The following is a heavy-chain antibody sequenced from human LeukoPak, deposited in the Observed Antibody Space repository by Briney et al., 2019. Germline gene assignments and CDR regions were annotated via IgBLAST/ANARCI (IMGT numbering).Heavy chain of an antibody. CDR3: ARGLDSPEVVVVNDAFDI. CDR2: ISSSGSTI. J-gene: IGHJ3*02. CDR1: GFTFSDYY. Sequence: GGSLRLSCAASGFTFSDYYMSWIRQAPGKGLEWVSYISSSGSTIYYADSVKGRFAISRDNAKNSLYLQMNSLRAEDTAVYYCARGLDSPEVVVVNDAFDIWGQGTMVTVSS. V-gene: IGHV3-11*01. D-gene: IGHD3-22*01.